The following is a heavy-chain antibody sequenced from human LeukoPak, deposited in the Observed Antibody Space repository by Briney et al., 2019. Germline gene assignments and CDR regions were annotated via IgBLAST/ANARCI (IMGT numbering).Heavy chain of an antibody. CDR3: ARDLQVVQYEHVYFDY. D-gene: IGHD2-2*01. CDR2: INPNSGGT. CDR1: GYTFTGYY. Sequence: ASVKVSCKASGYTFTGYYMHWVRQAPGQGLEWMGWINPNSGGTNYAQKFQGRVTMTRDTSISTAYMELSRLRSDDTAVYYCARDLQVVQYEHVYFDYWGQGTLVTVSS. V-gene: IGHV1-2*02. J-gene: IGHJ4*02.